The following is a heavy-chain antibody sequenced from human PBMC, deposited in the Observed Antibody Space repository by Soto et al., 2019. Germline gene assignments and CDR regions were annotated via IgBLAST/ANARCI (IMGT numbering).Heavy chain of an antibody. CDR3: ARPAGRVDYFDY. CDR1: GFVFSTYS. CDR2: ISSSSSPI. D-gene: IGHD2-15*01. J-gene: IGHJ4*02. V-gene: IGHV3-48*02. Sequence: EVQLVESGGGLVQPGGSLRLSCAASGFVFSTYSMNWVRQAPGKGLEWVSYISSSSSPIYYADSVQGRFTISRDNAKNSLYLQVNSLRDEDTAVYYCARPAGRVDYFDYWGQGTLVTVSS.